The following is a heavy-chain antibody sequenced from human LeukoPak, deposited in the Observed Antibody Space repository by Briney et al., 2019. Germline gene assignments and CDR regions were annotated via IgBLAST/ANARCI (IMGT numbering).Heavy chain of an antibody. CDR3: ARGLRLNAFDI. Sequence: SETLSLTCTVSGGSISSGGYYWSWIRQHPGKGLEWIGYIYYSGSTYYNPSLESRVTISVDTSKNQFSLKLSSVTAADTAVYYCARGLRLNAFDIWGQGTMVTVSS. D-gene: IGHD4-17*01. V-gene: IGHV4-31*03. J-gene: IGHJ3*02. CDR2: IYYSGST. CDR1: GGSISSGGYY.